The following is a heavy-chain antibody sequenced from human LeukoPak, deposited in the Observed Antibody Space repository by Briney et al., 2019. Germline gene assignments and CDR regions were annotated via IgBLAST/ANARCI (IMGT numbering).Heavy chain of an antibody. D-gene: IGHD2-21*01. Sequence: SETLSLTCTVSGGSISTYYWSWIRQPPGKGLEWIGYVYYSGSTNYNPSLKSRVTVSADTSKNQFSLRLSSVTAADTGVYYCVRERTMVGGADIWGQGTKVTVSS. CDR2: VYYSGST. J-gene: IGHJ3*02. CDR3: VRERTMVGGADI. CDR1: GGSISTYY. V-gene: IGHV4-59*01.